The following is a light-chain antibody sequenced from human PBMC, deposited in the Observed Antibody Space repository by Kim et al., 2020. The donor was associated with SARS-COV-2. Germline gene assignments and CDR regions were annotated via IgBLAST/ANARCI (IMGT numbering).Light chain of an antibody. CDR2: DAS. CDR1: QSVSSY. CDR3: QQRNNWPHT. V-gene: IGKV3-11*01. J-gene: IGKJ2*01. Sequence: WSAEERATLACRARQSVSSYLAWYQQKRGQAPRLLIYDASNRETGITAGLRGSGSGTEFTLNNSSLEPEDCAVYYCQQRNNWPHTLGQGTKLE.